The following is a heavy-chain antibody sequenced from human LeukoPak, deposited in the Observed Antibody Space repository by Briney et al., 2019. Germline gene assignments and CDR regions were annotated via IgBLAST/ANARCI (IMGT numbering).Heavy chain of an antibody. V-gene: IGHV1-46*01. Sequence: ASVKVSCKASGYTFTSYYMHWVRQAPGQGLEWMGIINPSGGSTSYAQKFQGRVTMTRDTSTSTVYMKLSSLRSEDTAVYYCARDREAYSWAAAGSFSASDYWGQGTLVTVSS. CDR1: GYTFTSYY. CDR3: ARDREAYSWAAAGSFSASDY. J-gene: IGHJ4*02. CDR2: INPSGGST. D-gene: IGHD6-13*01.